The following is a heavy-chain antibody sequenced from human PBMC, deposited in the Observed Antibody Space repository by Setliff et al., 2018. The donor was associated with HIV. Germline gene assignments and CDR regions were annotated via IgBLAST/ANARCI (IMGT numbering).Heavy chain of an antibody. D-gene: IGHD6-6*01. CDR1: GYTFITYA. J-gene: IGHJ4*02. V-gene: IGHV7-4-1*02. CDR2: INTNTGNP. CDR3: ARDRQLAHFDY. Sequence: PSVKVSCKSSGYTFITYAMNWVRQAPGQGLEWMGWINTNTGNPTSAQGFTGRFVFSLDTSVSTAYLQISSLKAEDTAVYYCARDRQLAHFDYWGQGTLVTVSS.